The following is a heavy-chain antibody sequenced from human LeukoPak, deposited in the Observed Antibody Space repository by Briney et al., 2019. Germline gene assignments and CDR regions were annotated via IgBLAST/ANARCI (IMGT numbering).Heavy chain of an antibody. Sequence: GGPLRLPCAASGFTFSNAWMSWVRQAPGKGLEWVGRIKSKTDGGTTDYAAPVKGRFTISRDDSKNTLYLRMNSLKTEDTAVYYCTTGTMVRGVLFWGQGTTVTVSS. V-gene: IGHV3-15*01. CDR1: GFTFSNAW. D-gene: IGHD3-10*01. J-gene: IGHJ6*02. CDR3: TTGTMVRGVLF. CDR2: IKSKTDGGTT.